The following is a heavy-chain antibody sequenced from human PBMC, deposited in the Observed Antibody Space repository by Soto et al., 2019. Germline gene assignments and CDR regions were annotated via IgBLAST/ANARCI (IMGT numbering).Heavy chain of an antibody. CDR3: VRDGSKSLRDWFDP. Sequence: SETLSLTCNVSGGSISKFYWAWIRKTAGNGLEWMGRVYAAGTTDYNPSLRSRVAMSVDISKKTFSLRLRSVTGADSGVYYCVRDGSKSLRDWFDPWGQGILVTV. CDR2: VYAAGTT. V-gene: IGHV4-4*07. J-gene: IGHJ5*02. CDR1: GGSISKFY.